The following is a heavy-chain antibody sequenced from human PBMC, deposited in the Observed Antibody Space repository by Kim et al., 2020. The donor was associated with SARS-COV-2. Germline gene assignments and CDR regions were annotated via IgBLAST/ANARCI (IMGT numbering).Heavy chain of an antibody. D-gene: IGHD6-13*01. Sequence: GGSLRLSCAASGFTFDDYAMHWVRQAPGKGLEWVSGISWNSGSIGYADSVKGRFTISRDNAKNSLYLQMNSLRAEDTALYYCAKDVAAAAYQPYYGMDVWGQGTTVTVSS. CDR1: GFTFDDYA. V-gene: IGHV3-9*01. CDR2: ISWNSGSI. J-gene: IGHJ6*02. CDR3: AKDVAAAAYQPYYGMDV.